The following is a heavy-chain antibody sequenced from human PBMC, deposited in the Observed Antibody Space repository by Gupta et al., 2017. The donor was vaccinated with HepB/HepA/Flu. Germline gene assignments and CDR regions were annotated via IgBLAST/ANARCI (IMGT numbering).Heavy chain of an antibody. CDR1: GGTFSSHG. Sequence: QVQLVQSGAEVKKPGSSVKVSCKASGGTFSSHGISWVRQAPGQGLEWMGRIIPILAITSYAQKFQGRVTISGDKSTSTAYMQLSSLRFEDTAIYYCAREDGYNLLDYWGLGTQVTVTP. J-gene: IGHJ4*02. D-gene: IGHD5-24*01. V-gene: IGHV1-69*04. CDR2: IIPILAIT. CDR3: AREDGYNLLDY.